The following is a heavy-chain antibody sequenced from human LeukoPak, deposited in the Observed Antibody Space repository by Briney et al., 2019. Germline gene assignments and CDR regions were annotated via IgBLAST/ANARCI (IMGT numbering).Heavy chain of an antibody. CDR2: VYTSGST. CDR1: GGSISSSSYY. D-gene: IGHD3-3*01. J-gene: IGHJ5*02. CDR3: ARVDYDFWSGYDP. V-gene: IGHV4-61*02. Sequence: SQTLSLTCTVSGGSISSSSYYRSWIRQPAGKGLEWIGRVYTSGSTDNSPSLKSRVTISVDTSKNQFSLRLNSVTAADTAVYYCARVDYDFWSGYDPWGQGTLVTVSS.